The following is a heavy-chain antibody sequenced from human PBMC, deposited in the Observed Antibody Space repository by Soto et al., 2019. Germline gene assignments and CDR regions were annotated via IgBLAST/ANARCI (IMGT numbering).Heavy chain of an antibody. D-gene: IGHD3-16*02. J-gene: IGHJ4*02. CDR3: ARGHPVGVGVIPYYLDY. CDR1: GGSFSGYY. Sequence: QVQLQQWGAGLLKPSETLSLTCAVYGGSFSGYYWSWIRQPSGKGLEWIGEIDHSGSTNYNPSLKSRVTISVDTSKNQFFLKLSAVTAADTAVYYCARGHPVGVGVIPYYLDYWGQGTLVTVSS. CDR2: IDHSGST. V-gene: IGHV4-34*01.